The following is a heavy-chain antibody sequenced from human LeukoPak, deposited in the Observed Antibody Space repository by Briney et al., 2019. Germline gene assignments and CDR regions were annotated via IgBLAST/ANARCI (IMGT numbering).Heavy chain of an antibody. V-gene: IGHV4-61*02. CDR1: GGSISSGSYY. CDR2: IYTSGST. D-gene: IGHD2-21*01. J-gene: IGHJ2*01. CDR3: ARVSVVVIATPYWYFDL. Sequence: SQTLSLTCTVSGGSISSGSYYWSWIRQPAGKGLEWIGRIYTSGSTNYNPSLKSRVTISVDTSKNQFSLKLSSVTAADTAVYYCARVSVVVIATPYWYFDLWGRGTLVTVSS.